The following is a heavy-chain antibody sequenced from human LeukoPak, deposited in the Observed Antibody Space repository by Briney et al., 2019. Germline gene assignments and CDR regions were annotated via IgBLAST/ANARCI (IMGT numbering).Heavy chain of an antibody. CDR1: GGSFSGYY. V-gene: IGHV4-34*01. CDR2: INHSGST. CDR3: ARFRLLRNYYGSGSPPFDY. J-gene: IGHJ4*02. Sequence: SETLSLTCAVYGGSFSGYYWSWIRQPPGKGLEWIGEINHSGSTNYNPSLKSRVTISVDTSKNQFSLKLSSVTAADTAVYYCARFRLLRNYYGSGSPPFDYWGQGTLVTVSS. D-gene: IGHD3-10*01.